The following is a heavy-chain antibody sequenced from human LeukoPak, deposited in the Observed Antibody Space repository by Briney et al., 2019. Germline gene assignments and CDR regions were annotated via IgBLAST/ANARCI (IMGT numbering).Heavy chain of an antibody. V-gene: IGHV7-4-1*02. CDR1: GYTFTGYY. CDR2: INTNTGNP. CDR3: ARGPHDAFDI. J-gene: IGHJ3*02. Sequence: ASVKVSCKASGYTFTGYYMHWVRQAPGQGLEWMGWINTNTGNPTYAQGFTGRFVFSLDTSVSTAYLQISSLKAEDTAVYYCARGPHDAFDIWGQGTMVTVSS.